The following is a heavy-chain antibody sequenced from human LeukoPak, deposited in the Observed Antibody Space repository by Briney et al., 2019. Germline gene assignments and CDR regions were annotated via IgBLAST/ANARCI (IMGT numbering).Heavy chain of an antibody. D-gene: IGHD3-10*01. Sequence: GGSLRLSCAASGFTFSSYSMNWVRQAPGKGLEWISYISSSSSTIYYADSVKGRFTISRDNAKNSLYLQMNSLRAEDTAVYYCAKDLVTGSLDYWGQGTLVTVSS. V-gene: IGHV3-48*01. CDR1: GFTFSSYS. CDR3: AKDLVTGSLDY. J-gene: IGHJ4*02. CDR2: ISSSSSTI.